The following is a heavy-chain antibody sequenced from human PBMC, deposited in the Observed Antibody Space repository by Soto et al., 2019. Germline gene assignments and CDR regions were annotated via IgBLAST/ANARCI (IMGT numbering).Heavy chain of an antibody. CDR1: GGSVSSGSYY. D-gene: IGHD6-13*01. V-gene: IGHV4-61*01. J-gene: IGHJ5*02. CDR2: IYYSGST. CDR3: ARGAGSSWYFWFDP. Sequence: SETLSLTCAVSGGSVSSGSYYWNWIRQPPGKGLEWIGYIYYSGSTNYNPSLKSRVTISVDTSKNQFSLKLSSVTAADTAVYYCARGAGSSWYFWFDPWGQGTLVTVPQ.